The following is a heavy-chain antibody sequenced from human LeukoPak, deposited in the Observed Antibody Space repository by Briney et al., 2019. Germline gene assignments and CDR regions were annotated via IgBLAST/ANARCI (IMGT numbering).Heavy chain of an antibody. CDR2: NYSGGST. J-gene: IGHJ5*02. Sequence: GGSLRLSCAASGFTVSSNYMSWVRQAPGKGLEWVSVNYSGGSTYYADSVKGRFTISRDNSKNTLYLQMNSLRAEDTAVYYCARYVTSASDLNWFDPWGQGTLVTVSS. V-gene: IGHV3-66*01. CDR3: ARYVTSASDLNWFDP. D-gene: IGHD3-10*02. CDR1: GFTVSSNY.